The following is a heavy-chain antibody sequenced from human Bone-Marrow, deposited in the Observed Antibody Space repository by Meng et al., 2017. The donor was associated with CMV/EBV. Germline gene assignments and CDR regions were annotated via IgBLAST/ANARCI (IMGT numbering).Heavy chain of an antibody. J-gene: IGHJ4*02. Sequence: SETLSLTCTVSGGSISNYHWSWLRQPPGKGLEWIGYIHYSGTTNYYPSFKGRVTISLDTSKNQFSLKLNSMTAADTAVYYCARGAGWWGYWGQGTRVTVSS. CDR3: ARGAGWWGY. CDR1: GGSISNYH. D-gene: IGHD2-15*01. CDR2: IHYSGTT. V-gene: IGHV4-59*13.